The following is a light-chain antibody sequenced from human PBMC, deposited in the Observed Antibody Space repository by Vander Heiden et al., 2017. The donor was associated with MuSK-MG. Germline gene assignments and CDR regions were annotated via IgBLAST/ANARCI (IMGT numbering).Light chain of an antibody. V-gene: IGKV1-39*01. Sequence: DIHMTQSPSSLSASVGDRVTITCRASKSSSSYLKWYQQKPGKAPKLLIYAASSLQSGVPSRFSGSGSGTDFTLTISSLQPEDFATYYCQQSYSTPLTFGGGTKVEIK. CDR1: KSSSSY. CDR3: QQSYSTPLT. CDR2: AAS. J-gene: IGKJ4*01.